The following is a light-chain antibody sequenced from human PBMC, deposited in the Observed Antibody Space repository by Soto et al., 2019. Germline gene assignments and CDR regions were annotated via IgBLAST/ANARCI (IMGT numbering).Light chain of an antibody. V-gene: IGLV2-14*01. Sequence: QSALTQPASVSGSPGQSTTISCTGTSSDVGGCDCVSWYQQYPGKAPKIMIYEVNYRPSGVSNRFSGSKSGNTASLTISGLQAEDEADYYCSSFTTTSTDVFGTGTKLTVL. J-gene: IGLJ1*01. CDR2: EVN. CDR1: SSDVGGCDC. CDR3: SSFTTTSTDV.